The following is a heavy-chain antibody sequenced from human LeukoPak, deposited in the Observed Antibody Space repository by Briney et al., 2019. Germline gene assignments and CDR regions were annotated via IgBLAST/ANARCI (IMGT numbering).Heavy chain of an antibody. J-gene: IGHJ6*04. D-gene: IGHD4-11*01. CDR2: IKQDGSEK. Sequence: GGSLRLSCAASGFTFSSYWMSWVRQVPGKGLEWVAKIKQDGSEKYYVDSVKGRFTIARDNAKNSLYLQMNSLRAEDMDVYYCARMWAVPTASGVDVWVKGTTVTVSS. V-gene: IGHV3-7*01. CDR1: GFTFSSYW. CDR3: ARMWAVPTASGVDV.